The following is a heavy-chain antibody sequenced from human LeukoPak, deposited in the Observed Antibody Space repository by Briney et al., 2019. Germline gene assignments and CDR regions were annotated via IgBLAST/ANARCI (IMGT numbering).Heavy chain of an antibody. CDR2: FDPEDGET. Sequence: ASVKVSCKVSGYTLTELSMHWVRQAPGKGLEWMGGFDPEDGETIYAQKFQGRVTMTEDTSTDTAYLELSSLRSEDTAVYYCATDRLKRGYSYELDYWGQGTLVTVSS. J-gene: IGHJ4*02. D-gene: IGHD5-18*01. V-gene: IGHV1-24*01. CDR1: GYTLTELS. CDR3: ATDRLKRGYSYELDY.